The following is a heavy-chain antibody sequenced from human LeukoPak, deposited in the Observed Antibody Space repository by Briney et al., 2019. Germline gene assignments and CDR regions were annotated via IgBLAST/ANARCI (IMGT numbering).Heavy chain of an antibody. CDR1: GGSFSGYY. D-gene: IGHD2-8*02. CDR2: INHSGST. J-gene: IGHJ4*02. CDR3: ARAGLVVSGLDY. Sequence: SETLSLTCAVYGGSFSGYYWSWTRQPPGKGLEWIGEINHSGSTNYNPSLKSRVTISVDTSKNQFSLKLSSVTAADTAVYYCARAGLVVSGLDYWGQGTLVTVSS. V-gene: IGHV4-34*01.